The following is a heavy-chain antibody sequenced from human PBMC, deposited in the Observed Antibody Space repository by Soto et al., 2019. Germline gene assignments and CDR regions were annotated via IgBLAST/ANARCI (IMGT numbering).Heavy chain of an antibody. D-gene: IGHD3-22*01. J-gene: IGHJ6*02. V-gene: IGHV1-69*13. CDR3: ARAEADREEITMIVVVAYYYYGMDV. CDR1: GGTFSSYA. CDR2: IIPIFGTA. Sequence: SVKVSCKASGGTFSSYAIGWVRQAPGQGLEWMGGIIPIFGTANYAQKFQGRVTITADESTSTAYMELSSLRSEDTAVYYCARAEADREEITMIVVVAYYYYGMDVWGQGTTVTVSS.